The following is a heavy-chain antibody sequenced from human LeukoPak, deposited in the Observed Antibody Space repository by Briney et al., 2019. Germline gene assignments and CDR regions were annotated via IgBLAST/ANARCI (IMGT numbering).Heavy chain of an antibody. V-gene: IGHV5-51*01. J-gene: IGHJ4*02. CDR1: GYSFTNYW. Sequence: KPGASLQISCKTSGYSFTNYWIGWVRQLPGKGLQWMGIIWPDDSHTGYSPSFQGQVTFSADTSISTAYLQWSSLKASDTAMYYCARRNADYALDYWGQGTLVSVSS. CDR3: ARRNADYALDY. CDR2: IWPDDSHT. D-gene: IGHD4-17*01.